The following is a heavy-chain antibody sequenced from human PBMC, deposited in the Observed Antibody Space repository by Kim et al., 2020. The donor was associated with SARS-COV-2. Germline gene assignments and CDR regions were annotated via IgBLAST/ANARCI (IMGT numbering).Heavy chain of an antibody. D-gene: IGHD3-22*01. J-gene: IGHJ4*02. CDR3: AKDRYYDSSGYLAY. CDR2: ISGSGGST. V-gene: IGHV3-23*01. Sequence: GSLRLSCAASGFTFSSYAMSLVRQAPGKGLEWVSAISGSGGSTYYADSVKGRFTISRDNSKNTLYLQMNSLRAVDTAVYYCAKDRYYDSSGYLAYWGQGTLVTVSS. CDR1: GFTFSSYA.